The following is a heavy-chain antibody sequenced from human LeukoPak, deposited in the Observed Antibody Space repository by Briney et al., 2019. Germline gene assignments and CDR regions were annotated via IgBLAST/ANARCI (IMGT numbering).Heavy chain of an antibody. D-gene: IGHD3-16*01. J-gene: IGHJ6*03. V-gene: IGHV1-2*06. CDR3: ARDRFNAAGGAYYYMDV. CDR2: INPNSVGT. Sequence: ASVKVSCKASGYTFTGYYMHWVRQAPGQGLEWMGRINPNSVGTNYAQKFQGRVTMTRDTSISTAYMELSRLRSDNTAVYYCARDRFNAAGGAYYYMDVWGKGTTVTVSS. CDR1: GYTFTGYY.